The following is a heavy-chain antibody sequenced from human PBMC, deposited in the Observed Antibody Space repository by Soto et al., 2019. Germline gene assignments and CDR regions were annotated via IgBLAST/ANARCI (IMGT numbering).Heavy chain of an antibody. J-gene: IGHJ4*02. CDR3: ARASGINMTRSPFDY. D-gene: IGHD3-22*01. Sequence: QVQLVQSGAEVKKPGSSVKVSCKASGGTFSSYTISWVRQAPGQGLEWMGRIIPILGIANYEQKFQGRVTITADKSTSTAYMELSSLRSEDTAVYYCARASGINMTRSPFDYWGQGTLVTVSS. CDR1: GGTFSSYT. V-gene: IGHV1-69*02. CDR2: IIPILGIA.